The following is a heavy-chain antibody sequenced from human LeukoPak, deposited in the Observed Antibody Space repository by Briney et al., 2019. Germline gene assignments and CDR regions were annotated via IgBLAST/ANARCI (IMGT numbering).Heavy chain of an antibody. D-gene: IGHD3-9*01. Sequence: PGGSLRLSCATSGFSFTDYPMNWVRQAPGKGLEWVSNIRTSAEGANYAYYADSVKGRVTISRDDAKNTLYLHMNSLRDDDTAVYYCASDHRYAFDYWGQGILVTVSS. CDR3: ASDHRYAFDY. CDR1: GFSFTDYP. J-gene: IGHJ4*02. V-gene: IGHV3-48*02. CDR2: IRTSAEGANYA.